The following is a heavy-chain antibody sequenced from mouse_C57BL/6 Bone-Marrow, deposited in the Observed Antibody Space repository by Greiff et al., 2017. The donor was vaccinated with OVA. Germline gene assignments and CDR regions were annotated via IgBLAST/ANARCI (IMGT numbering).Heavy chain of an antibody. J-gene: IGHJ4*01. CDR3: AKTDYDYDVRAMDY. CDR1: GFNIKNTY. V-gene: IGHV14-3*01. D-gene: IGHD2-4*01. CDR2: IDPANGNT. Sequence: EVMLVESVAELVRPGASVKLSCTASGFNIKNTYMHWVKQRPEQGLEWIGRIDPANGNTKYAPKFQGKATITADTSSNTAYLQLSSLTSEDTAIYYCAKTDYDYDVRAMDYWGQGTSVTVSS.